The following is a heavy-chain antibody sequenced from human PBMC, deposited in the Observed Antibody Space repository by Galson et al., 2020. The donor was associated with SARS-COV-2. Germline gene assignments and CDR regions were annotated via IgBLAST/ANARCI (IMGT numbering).Heavy chain of an antibody. CDR1: GFTFSDHA. CDR3: ARDGQSSRGWAFDY. D-gene: IGHD6-19*01. J-gene: IGHJ4*01. CDR2: IFFDGSEK. V-gene: IGHV3-33*01. Sequence: GESLKISCAASGFTFSDHAMHWVRQPPGKGLEWVAQIFFDGSEKYYGDSVRGRFTISRDSSKNTVYLEMNNLRVDDTAVYYCARDGQSSRGWAFDYWGHGTLLTVSS.